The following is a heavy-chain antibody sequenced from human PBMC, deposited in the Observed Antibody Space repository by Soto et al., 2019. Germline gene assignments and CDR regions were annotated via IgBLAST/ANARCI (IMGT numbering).Heavy chain of an antibody. CDR2: IIPIFGTA. J-gene: IGHJ3*02. Sequence: QVQLVQSGAEVKKPGSSVKVSCKASGGTFSSYAISWVRQAPGQGLEWMGGIIPIFGTANYAQKFQGRVTINADESTSTAYKELSSLRSEDTAVYYCAREERDGGSYYFAFDIWGQGTMVTVSS. CDR3: AREERDGGSYYFAFDI. D-gene: IGHD1-26*01. V-gene: IGHV1-69*01. CDR1: GGTFSSYA.